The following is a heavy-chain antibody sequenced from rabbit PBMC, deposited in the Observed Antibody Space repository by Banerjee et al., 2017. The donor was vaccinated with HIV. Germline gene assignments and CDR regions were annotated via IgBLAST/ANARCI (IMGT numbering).Heavy chain of an antibody. CDR1: GFTLSGYW. Sequence: QEQLEESGGDLVKPEGSLTLTCKASGFTLSGYWMCWVRQAPGKGLELIACIYNGDGSTYYASWVNGRFTISRNTSLNTVDLKVTSLTAADTATYFCARATLYYNAGAGYGYASFNLWGPGTLVTVS. CDR3: ARATLYYNAGAGYGYASFNL. J-gene: IGHJ4*01. V-gene: IGHV1S47*01. CDR2: IYNGDGST. D-gene: IGHD6-1*01.